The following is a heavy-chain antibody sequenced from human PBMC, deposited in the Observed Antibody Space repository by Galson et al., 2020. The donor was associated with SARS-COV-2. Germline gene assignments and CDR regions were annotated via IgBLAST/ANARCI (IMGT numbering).Heavy chain of an antibody. CDR2: ISYDGSNK. CDR3: AKDGGSQWLANWFDP. D-gene: IGHD6-19*01. V-gene: IGHV3-30*18. J-gene: IGHJ5*02. CDR1: GFTFSSYG. Sequence: GGSLRLSCAASGFTFSSYGMHWVRQAPGKGLEWVAVISYDGSNKYYADSVKGRFTISRDNSKNTLYLQMNSLRAEDTAVYYCAKDGGSQWLANWFDPWGQGTLVTVSS.